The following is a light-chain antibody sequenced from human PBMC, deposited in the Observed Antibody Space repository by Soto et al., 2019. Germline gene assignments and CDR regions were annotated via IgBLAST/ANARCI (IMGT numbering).Light chain of an antibody. CDR1: QGISTY. CDR3: QQRNTNPPN. CDR2: TAS. V-gene: IGKV1-9*01. Sequence: DNQLTQSPSVLSASVGDRDTITCRASQGISTYLAWYQQRPGKAPKLLIHTASTLQSGVPSRFSGSGSGTEFTLTISSLQPEDFATYYCQQRNTNPPNFGGGTKVDIK. J-gene: IGKJ4*01.